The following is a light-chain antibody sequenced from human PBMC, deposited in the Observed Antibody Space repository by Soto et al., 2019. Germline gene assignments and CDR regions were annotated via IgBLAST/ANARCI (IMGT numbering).Light chain of an antibody. J-gene: IGKJ1*01. CDR3: QQYNSYWT. Sequence: DIQMTQSPSTLSASVGDRVTITCRASQSITSWLVWYQQKPGKAPKLLIYDASSLKSGVPSRFSGSGSGTEFTLTISSLQPDDFATYYCQQYNSYWTFGQGTKVEIK. V-gene: IGKV1-5*01. CDR2: DAS. CDR1: QSITSW.